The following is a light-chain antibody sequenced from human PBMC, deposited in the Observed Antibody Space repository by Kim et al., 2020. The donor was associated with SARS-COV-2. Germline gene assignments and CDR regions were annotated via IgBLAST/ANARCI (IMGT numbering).Light chain of an antibody. CDR3: NSRDSSGNHQV. V-gene: IGLV3-19*01. J-gene: IGLJ2*01. CDR2: GKN. Sequence: LGQTVRITCQGDSLRSYYASWYQQKPGQAPVLVIYGKNNRPSGIPDRFSGSSSGNTASLTITGAQAEDEADYYCNSRDSSGNHQVFGGGTQLTVL. CDR1: SLRSYY.